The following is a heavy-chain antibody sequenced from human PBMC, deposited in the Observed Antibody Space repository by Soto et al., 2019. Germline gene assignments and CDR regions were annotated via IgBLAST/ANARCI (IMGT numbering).Heavy chain of an antibody. CDR1: GFTVSSNY. V-gene: IGHV3-53*04. J-gene: IGHJ4*02. CDR2: IYSGGST. Sequence: EVQLVESVGGLVERGGSLRLTCAVSGFTVSSNYMSWVRQAPGKVLEWVSVIYSGGSTYYADSVKGRFTISRHNSKNTLYLQMNSLRAEDTAVYYCARGGNPNYYWGQGTLGNVSS. CDR3: ARGGNPNYY. D-gene: IGHD4-4*01.